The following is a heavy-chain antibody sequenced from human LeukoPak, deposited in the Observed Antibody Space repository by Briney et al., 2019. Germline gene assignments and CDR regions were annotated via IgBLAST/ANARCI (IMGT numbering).Heavy chain of an antibody. CDR3: ARYEVTTNYFDY. D-gene: IGHD4-11*01. CDR2: INPNSGGT. CDR1: GYTFSSYA. V-gene: IGHV1-2*02. Sequence: GASVKVSCKASGYTFSSYAMNWVRQAPGQGLEWMGWINPNSGGTNYAQKFQGRVTMTRDTSISTAYMELSRLRSDDTAVYYCARYEVTTNYFDYWGQGTLVTVSS. J-gene: IGHJ4*02.